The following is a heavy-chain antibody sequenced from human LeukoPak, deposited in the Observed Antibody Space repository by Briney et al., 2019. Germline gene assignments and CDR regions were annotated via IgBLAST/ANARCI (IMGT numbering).Heavy chain of an antibody. Sequence: SETLSLTCTVSGGSISGYYWNWIRQPPGKGLEWIGYIYYSGSTNYNPSLKSRVTISVDTSKNQFSLRLNSVTAADTAVYYCARGYDSKSTYFNYWGQETLVTVSS. D-gene: IGHD5-12*01. CDR2: IYYSGST. J-gene: IGHJ4*02. V-gene: IGHV4-59*01. CDR3: ARGYDSKSTYFNY. CDR1: GGSISGYY.